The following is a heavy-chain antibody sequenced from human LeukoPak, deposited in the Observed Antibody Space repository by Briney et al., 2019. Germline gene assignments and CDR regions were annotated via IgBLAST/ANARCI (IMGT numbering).Heavy chain of an antibody. Sequence: GGSLRLSCAASGFFVGSSYMSWVRQAPGKGLEWVSVIYVGDSTYYADSVKGRFTISRDSPKNTLYLQMNSLRAEDTAVYYCAKDMGGSYSGQWDAFDIWGQGTMVTVSS. V-gene: IGHV3-53*01. CDR2: IYVGDST. D-gene: IGHD1-26*01. CDR1: GFFVGSSY. J-gene: IGHJ3*02. CDR3: AKDMGGSYSGQWDAFDI.